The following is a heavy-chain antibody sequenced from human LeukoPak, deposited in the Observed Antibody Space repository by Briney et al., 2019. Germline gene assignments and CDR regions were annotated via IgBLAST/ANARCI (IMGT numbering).Heavy chain of an antibody. V-gene: IGHV1-46*01. CDR3: AREPRTLPTIFGAQDAFDI. D-gene: IGHD3-3*01. Sequence: GASVKVSCKASGYTFTSYYMHWVRQAPGQGLEWMGIINPSGGSTSYAQKFQGRVTMTRDMSTSTVYMELSSLRSEDTAVYYCAREPRTLPTIFGAQDAFDIWGQGTMVTVSS. CDR2: INPSGGST. J-gene: IGHJ3*02. CDR1: GYTFTSYY.